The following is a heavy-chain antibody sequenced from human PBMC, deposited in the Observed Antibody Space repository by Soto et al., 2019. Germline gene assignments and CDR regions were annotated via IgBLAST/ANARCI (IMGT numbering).Heavy chain of an antibody. V-gene: IGHV1-2*02. CDR3: ARDLQQLVSRSYYYYGLDV. CDR2: INPNSGGT. D-gene: IGHD6-13*01. CDR1: GYTFTGYY. J-gene: IGHJ6*02. Sequence: QVQLVQSGAEVKKHGASVKVSCKASGYTFTGYYMHWVRQAPGQGLEWIGWINPNSGGTNYAQKFQGRVTMTRDTSISIAYMELSRLRSDDTAVYYCARDLQQLVSRSYYYYGLDVWGQGTTVTVSS.